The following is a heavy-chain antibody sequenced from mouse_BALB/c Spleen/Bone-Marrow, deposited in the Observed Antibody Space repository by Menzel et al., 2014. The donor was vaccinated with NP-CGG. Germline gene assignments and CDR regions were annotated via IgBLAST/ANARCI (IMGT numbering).Heavy chain of an antibody. D-gene: IGHD4-1*01. Sequence: EANLVESGGCLVQPGGSRKLSCAASGFTFSSFGMHWVRQAPEKGLEWIAYISSDSGAIFYADTVKGRFTISRDNPKNTLFLQVTSLRSEDTAIYFCTRGGNWEDFDYWGQGTTLTVSS. CDR2: ISSDSGAI. J-gene: IGHJ2*01. CDR1: GFTFSSFG. CDR3: TRGGNWEDFDY. V-gene: IGHV5-17*02.